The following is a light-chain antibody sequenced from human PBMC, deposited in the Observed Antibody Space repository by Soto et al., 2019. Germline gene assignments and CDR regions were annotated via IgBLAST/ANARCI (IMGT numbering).Light chain of an antibody. V-gene: IGKV1-27*01. CDR3: QKYSSVPV. CDR1: QGIRNY. Sequence: DIQMTQSPTSLSASVGDRVTITCRASQGIRNYVAWYQQIPGKAPKLLIYAASTLQSGVPSRFSVSGSGTDFTLTINGLQSEDVATYSCQKYSSVPVFGPGTKVEIK. CDR2: AAS. J-gene: IGKJ3*01.